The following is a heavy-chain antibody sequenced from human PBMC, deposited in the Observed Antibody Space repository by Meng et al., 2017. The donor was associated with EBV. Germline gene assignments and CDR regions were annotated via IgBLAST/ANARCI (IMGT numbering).Heavy chain of an antibody. CDR3: ARGETVAGTWWFDP. Sequence: QVQLVQAGAEVTKPGASVKVSCQASGYTFTNYDINWVRQATGQGLEWMGWMNPNNGNTGYAQKFQGRVTMTRNPSINTAYMELTSLTSEDTAVYYCARGETVAGTWWFDPWGQGTLVTVSS. CDR1: GYTFTNYD. CDR2: MNPNNGNT. D-gene: IGHD6-19*01. V-gene: IGHV1-8*01. J-gene: IGHJ5*02.